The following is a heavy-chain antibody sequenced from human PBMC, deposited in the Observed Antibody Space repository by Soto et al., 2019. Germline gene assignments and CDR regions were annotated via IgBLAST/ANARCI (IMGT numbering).Heavy chain of an antibody. V-gene: IGHV4-34*01. CDR3: ARETSQTVYTHYWMDV. CDR1: GGSFSGFY. Sequence: SETLSLTCALYGGSFSGFYWSWIRQPPGKGLEWIGEINDSGTTNYNPSLKSRVAIAADTCKARFSLRLTSATAADTAVCYCARETSQTVYTHYWMDVWGQGTTVTVSS. J-gene: IGHJ6*02. D-gene: IGHD1-1*01. CDR2: INDSGTT.